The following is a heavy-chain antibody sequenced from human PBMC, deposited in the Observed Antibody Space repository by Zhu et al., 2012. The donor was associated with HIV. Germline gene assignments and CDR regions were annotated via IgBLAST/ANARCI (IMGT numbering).Heavy chain of an antibody. V-gene: IGHV4-38-2*01. CDR2: IYHSGST. CDR3: ASGIAVAPHIAMDV. J-gene: IGHJ6*01. D-gene: IGHD6-19*01. Sequence: QVQLQESGPGLVKPSETLSLTCAVSGYSISSGYFWGWIRQPPGKGLEWIGTIYHSGSTYYNPSLKSRVTISVDTSKNQFSLKLISVTAADTAVYYCASGIAVAPHIAMDVVGPRATVTVSS. CDR1: GYSISSGYF.